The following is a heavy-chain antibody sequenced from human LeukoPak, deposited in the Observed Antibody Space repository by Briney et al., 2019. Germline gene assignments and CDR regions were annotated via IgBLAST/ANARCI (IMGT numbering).Heavy chain of an antibody. CDR1: GYTFTSYY. CDR2: INPSGGST. CDR3: ARDLGDTAMPSNWFDP. Sequence: ASVKVSCKASGYTFTSYYMHWVRQAPGQGLEWIGIINPSGGSTSYAQKFQGRVTMTRDTSTSTVYMELSSLRSEDTAVYYCARDLGDTAMPSNWFDPWGQGTLVTVSS. V-gene: IGHV1-46*01. J-gene: IGHJ5*02. D-gene: IGHD5-18*01.